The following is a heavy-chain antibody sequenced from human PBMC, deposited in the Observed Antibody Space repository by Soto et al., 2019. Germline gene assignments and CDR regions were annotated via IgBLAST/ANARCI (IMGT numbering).Heavy chain of an antibody. CDR3: GAHAGATYGPLDY. CDR2: IYHTGST. CDR1: IGSITSTNW. D-gene: IGHD4-17*01. J-gene: IGHJ4*02. V-gene: IGHV4-4*02. Sequence: QVQLQQSGPGLVKPSGTLSLTCAVSIGSITSTNWWTWVRQPPGKELEWLGEIYHTGSTNYNPSLRSRVTISVDKSKNQFSLRLFSVTAADTAVYYCGAHAGATYGPLDYWGRGTLVTVS.